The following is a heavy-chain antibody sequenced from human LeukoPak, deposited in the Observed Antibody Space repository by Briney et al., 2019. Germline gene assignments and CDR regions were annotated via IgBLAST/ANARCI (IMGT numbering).Heavy chain of an antibody. CDR1: GFTFRSYA. J-gene: IGHJ4*02. D-gene: IGHD2-2*01. Sequence: GGSLRLSCAASGFTFRSYAMHLDRQAPGKGLEWVAIISYDGSNKYYADSVRGRFTISRDNSKNTLYLQMNSLRLEDTAVYYCARGYCSSTFCDLDFDYWGQGTLVTVSS. CDR2: ISYDGSNK. V-gene: IGHV3-30*01. CDR3: ARGYCSSTFCDLDFDY.